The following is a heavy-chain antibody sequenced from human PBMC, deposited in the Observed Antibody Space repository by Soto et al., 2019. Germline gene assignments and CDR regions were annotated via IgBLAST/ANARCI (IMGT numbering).Heavy chain of an antibody. D-gene: IGHD2-15*01. J-gene: IGHJ4*02. CDR1: GGSISSGDYY. CDR3: AREPYCSGGSCYRTSFDY. CDR2: IYYSGST. Sequence: PSETLSLTCTVSGGSISSGDYYWSWIRQPPGKGLEWIGYIYYSGSTYYNPSLKSRVTISVDTSKNQFSLKLSSVTAADTAVYYCAREPYCSGGSCYRTSFDYWGQGTLVTVSS. V-gene: IGHV4-30-4*01.